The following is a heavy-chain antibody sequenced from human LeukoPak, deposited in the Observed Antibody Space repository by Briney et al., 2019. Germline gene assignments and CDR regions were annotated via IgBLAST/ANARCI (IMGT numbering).Heavy chain of an antibody. CDR1: GFTVSSNY. V-gene: IGHV3-66*01. CDR2: IYSGGST. CDR3: AREMGYSGYDPSSYYYGMDV. D-gene: IGHD5-12*01. J-gene: IGHJ6*02. Sequence: GGSPRLSCAASGFTVSSNYMSWVRQAPGKGLEWVSVIYSGGSTYYADSVKGRFTISRDNSKNTLYLQMNSLRAEDTAVYYCAREMGYSGYDPSSYYYGMDVWGQGTTVTVSS.